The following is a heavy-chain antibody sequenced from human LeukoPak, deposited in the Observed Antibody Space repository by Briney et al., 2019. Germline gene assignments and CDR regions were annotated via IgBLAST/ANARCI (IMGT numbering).Heavy chain of an antibody. CDR1: GFTFSNYW. J-gene: IGHJ5*02. V-gene: IGHV3-7*01. CDR2: IKQDGSEK. D-gene: IGHD1-26*01. CDR3: ARPGTYYRSLDP. Sequence: GGALRLSCAASGFTFSNYWMSWVRRGPGKGLEWVANIKQDGSEKYYVDSVKGRFTISRDNAKNSLYLQMNSLRAEDTAVYYCARPGTYYRSLDPWGQGTLVTVSS.